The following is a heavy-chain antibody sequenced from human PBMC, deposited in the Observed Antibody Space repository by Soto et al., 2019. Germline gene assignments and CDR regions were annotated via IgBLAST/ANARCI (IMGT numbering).Heavy chain of an antibody. CDR3: ARDPGQWLAFDY. CDR1: GFTFSSYG. Sequence: QVQLVESGGGVVQPGRSLRLSCAASGFTFSSYGMHWVRQAPGKGLEWVAVIWYDGSNKYYADSVKGRFTISRDNSKNTLYLQMNSLRAEDTDVYYCARDPGQWLAFDYWGQGTLVTVSS. V-gene: IGHV3-33*01. CDR2: IWYDGSNK. D-gene: IGHD6-19*01. J-gene: IGHJ4*02.